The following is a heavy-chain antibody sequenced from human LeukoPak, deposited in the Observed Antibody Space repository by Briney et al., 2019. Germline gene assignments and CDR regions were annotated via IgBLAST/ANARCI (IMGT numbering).Heavy chain of an antibody. Sequence: GGSPRLSCAASGFTFTNYWMHWVRQVPGKGLVWVSRIKSDGSSTHYADSVKGRFTISRDNARNTLYLQMNSLRAEDTAVYYCASELRLGYWGQGILVTVSS. CDR2: IKSDGSST. CDR3: ASELRLGY. CDR1: GFTFTNYW. D-gene: IGHD3-10*01. J-gene: IGHJ4*02. V-gene: IGHV3-74*01.